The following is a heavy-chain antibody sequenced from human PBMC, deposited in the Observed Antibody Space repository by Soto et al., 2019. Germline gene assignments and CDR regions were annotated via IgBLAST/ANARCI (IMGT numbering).Heavy chain of an antibody. J-gene: IGHJ3*01. CDR1: GGSINLYY. D-gene: IGHD4-4*01. CDR2: IYYGGNT. Sequence: QVQLQESGPGLVRPSETLSLTCTVSGGSINLYYWSWIRQPPGKGLEWIGYIYYGGNTNYNPSLRGRVTISADTSKNQFTLKLNSVTAADTALYFCARFDYTLLTPDPFDFWGQGTMVTVSS. V-gene: IGHV4-59*01. CDR3: ARFDYTLLTPDPFDF.